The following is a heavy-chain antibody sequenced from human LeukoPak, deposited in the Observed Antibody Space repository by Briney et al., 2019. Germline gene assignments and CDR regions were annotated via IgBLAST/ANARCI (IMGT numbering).Heavy chain of an antibody. J-gene: IGHJ3*02. V-gene: IGHV1-69*04. CDR2: IIPILGIA. CDR1: GGTFSSYA. CDR3: ARDQQQLVLFDI. D-gene: IGHD6-13*01. Sequence: SVKVSCKASGGTFSSYAISWVRQAPGQGLEWMGRIIPILGIANYAQKFQGRVTITADKSTSTAYMELSSLRSEDTAVYYCARDQQQLVLFDIWGQGTMVAVSS.